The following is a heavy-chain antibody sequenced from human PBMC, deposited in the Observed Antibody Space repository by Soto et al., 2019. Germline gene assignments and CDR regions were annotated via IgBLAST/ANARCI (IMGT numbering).Heavy chain of an antibody. CDR3: ARDEGYCSGGSCYRGAFDI. D-gene: IGHD2-15*01. J-gene: IGHJ3*02. CDR2: IYHSGST. Sequence: QVQLQESGPGLVKPSGTLSLTCAVSSGSISSSNWWSWVRQPPGKGLAWIGEIYHSGSTNYHPSLKSRVTISVDKSKNQFSLKLSSVTAADTAVYYCARDEGYCSGGSCYRGAFDIWGQGTMVTVSS. V-gene: IGHV4-4*02. CDR1: SGSISSSNW.